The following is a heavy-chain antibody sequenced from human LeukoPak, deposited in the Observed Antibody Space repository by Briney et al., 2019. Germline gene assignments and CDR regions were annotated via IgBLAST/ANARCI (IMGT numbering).Heavy chain of an antibody. V-gene: IGHV3-30*02. CDR2: IRYDGSNK. CDR3: AKEGYSSGWFFDY. Sequence: GGSLRLSCAASGFTFSSYGMHWVRQAPGKGLEWVAFIRYDGSNKYYADSVKGRFTISRDNSKNTLYLHMNSLRAEDTAVYYRAKEGYSSGWFFDYWGQGTLVTVSS. J-gene: IGHJ4*02. CDR1: GFTFSSYG. D-gene: IGHD6-19*01.